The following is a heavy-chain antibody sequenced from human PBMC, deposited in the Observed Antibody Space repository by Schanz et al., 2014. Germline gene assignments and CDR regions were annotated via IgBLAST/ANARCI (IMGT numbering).Heavy chain of an antibody. CDR3: ARAAGPVDY. J-gene: IGHJ4*02. Sequence: QVQLQESGPGLVKPSETLSLTCTVSGDSISGYYWNWIRQPPGKGLEWIAYIYYSGSTSYKPSLKSRVTISGDTSKNQVSLKLSSVTAADTAVYYCARAAGPVDYWGQGTLVTVSS. V-gene: IGHV4-59*01. CDR1: GDSISGYY. CDR2: IYYSGST. D-gene: IGHD6-13*01.